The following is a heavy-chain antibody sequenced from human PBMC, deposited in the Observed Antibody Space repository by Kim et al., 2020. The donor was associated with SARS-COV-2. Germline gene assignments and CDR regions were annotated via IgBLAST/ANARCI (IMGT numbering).Heavy chain of an antibody. J-gene: IGHJ6*02. CDR2: IVVGSGNT. CDR3: AAGEGSFDYYYYYGMDV. Sequence: SVKVSCKASGFTFTSSAVQWVRQARGQRLEWIGWIVVGSGNTNYAQKFQERVTITRDMSTSTAYMELSSLRSEDTAVYYCAAGEGSFDYYYYYGMDVWGQGTTVTVSS. V-gene: IGHV1-58*01. D-gene: IGHD3-9*01. CDR1: GFTFTSSA.